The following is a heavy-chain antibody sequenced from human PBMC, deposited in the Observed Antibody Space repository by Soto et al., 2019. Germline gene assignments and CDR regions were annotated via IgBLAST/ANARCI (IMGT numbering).Heavy chain of an antibody. CDR2: ISSSGSTI. Sequence: GGSLRLSCAASGFTFSDYYMSWIRQAPGKGLEWVSYISSSGSTIYYADSVKGRFTISRDNAKNSLYLQMNSLRAEDTAVYYCASPYPYYYDSSGYYPRGIDAFDIWGQGTMVTVSS. D-gene: IGHD3-22*01. CDR3: ASPYPYYYDSSGYYPRGIDAFDI. J-gene: IGHJ3*02. V-gene: IGHV3-11*01. CDR1: GFTFSDYY.